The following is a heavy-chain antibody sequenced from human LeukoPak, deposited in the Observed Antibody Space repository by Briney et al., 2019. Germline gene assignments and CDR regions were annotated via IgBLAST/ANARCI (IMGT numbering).Heavy chain of an antibody. CDR3: ARVLTTSGASELDP. V-gene: IGHV3-66*01. CDR1: GFTVSSNY. CDR2: IYSGGST. D-gene: IGHD1-1*01. J-gene: IGHJ5*02. Sequence: GGSLRLSCAASGFTVSSNYMSWVRQAPGKGLEWVSVIYSGGSTYYADSVKGRFTISRDNSKNTLYLQMNSLRAEDTAVYYCARVLTTSGASELDPWGQGTLVTVSS.